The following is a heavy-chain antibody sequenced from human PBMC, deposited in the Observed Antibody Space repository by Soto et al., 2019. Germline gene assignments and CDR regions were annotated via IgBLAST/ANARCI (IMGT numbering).Heavy chain of an antibody. CDR3: ARDHSWPGAPYFFDY. D-gene: IGHD2-15*01. Sequence: QVQLVESGGGVVQPGMSPRLSCAASGFTFSDYGMHWVRQAPGKGLEWVAIIWNDGTKKYYADSVKGRFTISRDTSKNTLYLQMNSLRADDTAVYYCARDHSWPGAPYFFDYWGQGTLVTVSS. V-gene: IGHV3-33*01. CDR1: GFTFSDYG. J-gene: IGHJ4*02. CDR2: IWNDGTKK.